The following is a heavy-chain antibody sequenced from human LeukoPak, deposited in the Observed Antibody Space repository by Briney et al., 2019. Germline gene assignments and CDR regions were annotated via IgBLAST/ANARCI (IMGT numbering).Heavy chain of an antibody. Sequence: PSETLSLTCTVSGGSISIYYWSWIRQPPGKGLEWIGYIYYSGSTNYNPSLKSRVTISVDTSKNQFSLKLSSVTAADTAVYYCARRPRDGYNLFDYWGQGTLVTVSS. CDR2: IYYSGST. CDR1: GGSISIYY. V-gene: IGHV4-59*08. J-gene: IGHJ4*02. D-gene: IGHD5-24*01. CDR3: ARRPRDGYNLFDY.